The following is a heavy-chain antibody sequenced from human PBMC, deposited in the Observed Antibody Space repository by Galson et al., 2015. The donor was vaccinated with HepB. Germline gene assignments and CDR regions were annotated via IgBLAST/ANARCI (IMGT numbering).Heavy chain of an antibody. J-gene: IGHJ4*02. CDR3: ARDTISYYAFDY. CDR2: ISSSSSYI. V-gene: IGHV3-21*01. D-gene: IGHD4-11*01. Sequence: SLRLSCAASGFTFSSYSMNWVRQAPGKGLEWVSSISSSSSYIYYADSVKGRFTISRDNAKNSLYLQMNSLRAEDTAVYYCARDTISYYAFDYWGQGTLVTVSS. CDR1: GFTFSSYS.